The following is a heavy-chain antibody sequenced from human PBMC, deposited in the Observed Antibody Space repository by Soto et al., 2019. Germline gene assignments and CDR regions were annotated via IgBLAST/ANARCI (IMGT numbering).Heavy chain of an antibody. V-gene: IGHV3-23*01. CDR2: ISGSGGST. CDR1: GFTFSSYA. Sequence: GGSLRLSCAASGFTFSSYAMSWVRQAPGKGLEWVSAISGSGGSTYYADSVKGRFTISRDSSKNTLYLQMNSLRAEDTAVYYCAKDGLEWDDYYYYGMDVWGQGTTVTVSS. D-gene: IGHD3-3*01. CDR3: AKDGLEWDDYYYYGMDV. J-gene: IGHJ6*02.